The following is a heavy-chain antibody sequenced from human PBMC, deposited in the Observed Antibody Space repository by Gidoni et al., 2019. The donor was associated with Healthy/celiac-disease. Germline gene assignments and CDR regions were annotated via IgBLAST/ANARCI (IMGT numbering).Heavy chain of an antibody. CDR3: ATSLKMGGYYGSGSYSLYDFDY. CDR2: IYYSGST. CDR1: GGSVSSRSYY. D-gene: IGHD3-10*01. Sequence: QLQLQESGPGLVKPSETLSLTGTGSGGSVSSRSYYWGWTRQPPGKGLEWIGSIYYSGSTYYNPSLKSRVTISVDTSKNQFSLKLSSVTAADTAVYYCATSLKMGGYYGSGSYSLYDFDYWGQGTLVTVSS. J-gene: IGHJ4*02. V-gene: IGHV4-39*01.